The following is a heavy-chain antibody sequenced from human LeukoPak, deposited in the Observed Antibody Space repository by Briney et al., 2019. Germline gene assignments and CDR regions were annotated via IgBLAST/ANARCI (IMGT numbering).Heavy chain of an antibody. V-gene: IGHV3-23*01. CDR3: AKDLRGSQYLEGGFDY. D-gene: IGHD1-26*01. CDR2: ISGSGGHT. CDR1: GFTFSSYA. J-gene: IGHJ4*02. Sequence: GGSLRLSCAASGFTFSSYAMSWVPQAPGRGLEWVSAISGSGGHTYYPDSVKGRFTISRDNSKNTVYLQMNSLRAEDTAAYYCAKDLRGSQYLEGGFDYWGQGTLVTVSS.